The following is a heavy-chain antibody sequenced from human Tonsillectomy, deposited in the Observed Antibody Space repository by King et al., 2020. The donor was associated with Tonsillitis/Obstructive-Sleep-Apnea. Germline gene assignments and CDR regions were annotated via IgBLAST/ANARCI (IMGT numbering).Heavy chain of an antibody. D-gene: IGHD2-2*01. Sequence: VQLVESGAEVKKPGASVKVSCKVSGYTLAELSMHWVRQAPGKGLEWLGGFDPEDRETIHAQKFQGRLTMTEDTSTDTSYMELSSLRSEDTAVYFCAAIYCSRTSCYGDWFDPWGQRTLVTVSS. CDR3: AAIYCSRTSCYGDWFDP. V-gene: IGHV1-24*01. CDR2: FDPEDRET. J-gene: IGHJ5*02. CDR1: GYTLAELS.